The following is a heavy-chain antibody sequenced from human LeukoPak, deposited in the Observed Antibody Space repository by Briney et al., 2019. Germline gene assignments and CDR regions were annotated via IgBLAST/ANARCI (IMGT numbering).Heavy chain of an antibody. J-gene: IGHJ3*02. V-gene: IGHV4-38-2*01. CDR1: GYSISSVYY. CDR2: IYHSGST. CDR3: AICSSTRTHAFDI. Sequence: SETLSLTCAVSGYSISSVYYWGWIRQPPGKGLELIGSIYHSGSTYYNPSLKSRVTISVDTSKNQFSLKLSSVTAAATSVYYCAICSSTRTHAFDIWGQGTMVTVSS. D-gene: IGHD2-2*01.